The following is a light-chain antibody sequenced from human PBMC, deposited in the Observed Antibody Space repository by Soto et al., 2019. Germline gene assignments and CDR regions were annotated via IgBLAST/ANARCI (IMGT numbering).Light chain of an antibody. Sequence: DIQMTQSPSTLSASVGDRVTITCRASQSVSTWLACYQQKPGKAPQVLISMASTLESGVPSRFSGSGSGTEFTLTISSLQPDDFATYYCQQYNSHSQCTFGQRTHVEIK. CDR3: QQYNSHSQCT. CDR2: MAS. J-gene: IGKJ1*01. CDR1: QSVSTW. V-gene: IGKV1-5*03.